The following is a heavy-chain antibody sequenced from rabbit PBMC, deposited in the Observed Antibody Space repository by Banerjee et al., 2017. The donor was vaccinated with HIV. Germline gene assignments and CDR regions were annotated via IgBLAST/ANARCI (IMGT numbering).Heavy chain of an antibody. CDR2: ISTSSGRT. CDR1: GFSFSGSYW. V-gene: IGHV1S45*01. J-gene: IGHJ4*01. CDR3: ARDGNDYGSGWGVLNL. Sequence: QQQLEESGGDLVQPEGSLTLTCTASGFSFSGSYWICWVRQAPGKGLEWIGCISTSSGRTWYASWAKGRFTISKTSSTTVTLQMTSLTVADTATYFCARDGNDYGSGWGVLNLWGPGTLVTVS. D-gene: IGHD4-1*01.